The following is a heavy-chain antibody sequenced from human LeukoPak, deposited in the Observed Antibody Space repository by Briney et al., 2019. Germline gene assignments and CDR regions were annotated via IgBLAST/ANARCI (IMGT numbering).Heavy chain of an antibody. D-gene: IGHD2-2*01. CDR3: ARDCSSTSCYQHYGMDV. CDR2: IKPDGNDK. J-gene: IGHJ6*02. CDR1: GFTFNIHW. Sequence: GGSLSLSCVASGFTFNIHWMTWVRQAPGKGLEWVATIKPDGNDKFLVDSVKGRFTISRDNAKNSLYLQMNSLRDEDTAVYYCARDCSSTSCYQHYGMDVWGQGTTVTVSS. V-gene: IGHV3-7*01.